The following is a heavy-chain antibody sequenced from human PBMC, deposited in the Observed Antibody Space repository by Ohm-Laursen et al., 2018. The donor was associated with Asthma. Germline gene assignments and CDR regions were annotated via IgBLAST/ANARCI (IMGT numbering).Heavy chain of an antibody. CDR2: INHSGST. CDR3: ARAEVLRFWRSGFTGGWYFDY. Sequence: GTLSLTWAVYGGSFSGYYWSWIRQPPGKGLEWIGEINHSGSTNYNPSLKSRVTISVDTSKNQFSLKLSSMTAADTAVYYCARAEVLRFWRSGFTGGWYFDYWGQGTLVTVSS. V-gene: IGHV4-34*01. J-gene: IGHJ4*02. D-gene: IGHD3-3*01. CDR1: GGSFSGYY.